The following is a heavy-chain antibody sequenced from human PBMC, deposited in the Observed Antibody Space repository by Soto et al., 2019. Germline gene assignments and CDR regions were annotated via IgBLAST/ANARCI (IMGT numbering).Heavy chain of an antibody. J-gene: IGHJ5*02. Sequence: QVKLQEAGLRLVKPSETLSLTCTVSGGSISSHSWNWIRQPPGRGLEWIGYVHSSGSTDYNPSLESRVTISVDTSKNQLSLKLTSLTAADTAVYYCARRVQTNSVVVQDNWLDPWVQGTLVTVSS. CDR2: VHSSGST. D-gene: IGHD2-15*01. V-gene: IGHV4-59*08. CDR1: GGSISSHS. CDR3: ARRVQTNSVVVQDNWLDP.